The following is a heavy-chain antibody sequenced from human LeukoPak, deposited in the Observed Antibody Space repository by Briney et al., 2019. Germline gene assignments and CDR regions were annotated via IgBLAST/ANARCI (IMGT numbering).Heavy chain of an antibody. J-gene: IGHJ6*02. D-gene: IGHD3-16*02. Sequence: GGSLRLSCAASGFTFNSYAMTWVRQAPGKGLEWVSAISGSGGSTYYADSVKGRFTISRDNSKNALYLQMNSLRAEDTAVYYCATDYLGELSLWYYYYGMDVWGQGTTVTVSS. CDR1: GFTFNSYA. CDR3: ATDYLGELSLWYYYYGMDV. CDR2: ISGSGGST. V-gene: IGHV3-23*01.